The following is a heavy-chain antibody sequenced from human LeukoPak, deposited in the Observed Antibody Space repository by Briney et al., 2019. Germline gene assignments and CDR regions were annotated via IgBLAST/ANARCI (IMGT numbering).Heavy chain of an antibody. CDR3: ARDSPNYYDGSGFDY. V-gene: IGHV3-66*01. CDR1: GFTVSSNY. J-gene: IGHJ4*02. CDR2: IYSGGST. D-gene: IGHD3-22*01. Sequence: PGGSLRLSCAASGFTVSSNYMSWVRQAPGKGLEWVSVIYSGGSTYYADSVKSRFTISRDNSKNTLYLQMNSLRAEDTAVYYCARDSPNYYDGSGFDYWGQGTLVTVSS.